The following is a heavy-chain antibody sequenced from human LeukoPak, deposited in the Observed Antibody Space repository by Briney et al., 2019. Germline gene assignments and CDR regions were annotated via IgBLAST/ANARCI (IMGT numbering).Heavy chain of an antibody. J-gene: IGHJ5*02. V-gene: IGHV3-21*01. CDR3: ARDLSRDIVVVPAAMGWFDP. CDR1: GFTFSSYS. CDR2: ISSSGSYI. Sequence: GGSLRLSCAASGFTFSSYSMNWVRQAPGKGLEWVSSISSSGSYIYYADSVKGRFTISRDNAKNSLYLQMNSLRAEDTAVYYCARDLSRDIVVVPAAMGWFDPWGQGTLVTVSS. D-gene: IGHD2-2*01.